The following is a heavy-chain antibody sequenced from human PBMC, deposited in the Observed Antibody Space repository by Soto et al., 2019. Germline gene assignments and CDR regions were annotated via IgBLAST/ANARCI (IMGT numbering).Heavy chain of an antibody. D-gene: IGHD6-19*01. J-gene: IGHJ5*02. CDR1: GFTFSTTG. CDR2: ISHDGGAK. CDR3: AKDLYGAGWYNYFDP. Sequence: QVQLVESGGGVVQPGRSLRLSCAASGFTFSTTGMHWVRQAPGKGLEWVAMISHDGGAKYYADSVKGRFTISRDTSTNTPYLQMNSLRPEDTAVYHCAKDLYGAGWYNYFDPWGQGTLVTVSS. V-gene: IGHV3-30*18.